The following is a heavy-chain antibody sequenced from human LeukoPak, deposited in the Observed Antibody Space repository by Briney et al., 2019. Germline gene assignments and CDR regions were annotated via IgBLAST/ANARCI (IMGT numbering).Heavy chain of an antibody. D-gene: IGHD3-22*01. CDR3: ASRHYYDSSGYYARRNDAFDI. V-gene: IGHV1-69*04. CDR1: GGTFSSYA. CDR2: IIPIFGIA. Sequence: SVKVSCKASGGTFSSYAISWVRQAPGQGLEWMGRIIPIFGIANYAQKFQGRVTITADKSTSTAYMELSSLSSEDTAVYYCASRHYYDSSGYYARRNDAFDIWGQGTMVTVSS. J-gene: IGHJ3*02.